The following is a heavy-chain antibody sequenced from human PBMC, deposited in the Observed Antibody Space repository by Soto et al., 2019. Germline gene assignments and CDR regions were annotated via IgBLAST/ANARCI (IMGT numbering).Heavy chain of an antibody. D-gene: IGHD2-2*02. J-gene: IGHJ6*02. CDR2: INHSGST. CDR3: ARPLGYCSSTSCYTGYYGMDV. Sequence: TXGALNLTCSVAGLSFSGYSRNWIRQPPGKGLDWIGEINHSGSTNYNPSLKSRVTISVDTSKNQFSLKLSSVTAADTAVYYCARPLGYCSSTSCYTGYYGMDVWGQGAPVTVSS. V-gene: IGHV4-34*01. CDR1: GLSFSGYS.